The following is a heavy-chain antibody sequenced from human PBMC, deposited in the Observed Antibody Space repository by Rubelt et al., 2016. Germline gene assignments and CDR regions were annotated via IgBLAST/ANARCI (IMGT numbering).Heavy chain of an antibody. CDR1: GGSFSGSY. V-gene: IGHV4-34*01. Sequence: QVQLQQWGARLLKPSEALSLTCAVFGGSFSGSYWTWIRQPPGKGLEWIGEIHPSGSTSHHPSLHSRVTISVDESTNQCTLNLNSTTAADMAGYYWASPQDKRFDPWGQGTLVTVAS. CDR3: ASPQDKRFDP. CDR2: IHPSGST. J-gene: IGHJ5*02.